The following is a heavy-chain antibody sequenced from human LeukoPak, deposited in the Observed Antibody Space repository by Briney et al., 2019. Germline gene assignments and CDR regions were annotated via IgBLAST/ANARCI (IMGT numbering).Heavy chain of an antibody. J-gene: IGHJ4*02. CDR1: GFSLPTNGVG. Sequence: SGPTLFKPTPPLTLTFTFSGFSLPTNGVGVGWIRQPPGKALEGLSLIYWDDEKRYSPSLMTRLTITKDTSKSQVVLTLTNMDPVDTATYYCAHLYFYNSGGYSRAFDYWGQGTLVTVSS. CDR2: IYWDDEK. CDR3: AHLYFYNSGGYSRAFDY. D-gene: IGHD3-22*01. V-gene: IGHV2-5*02.